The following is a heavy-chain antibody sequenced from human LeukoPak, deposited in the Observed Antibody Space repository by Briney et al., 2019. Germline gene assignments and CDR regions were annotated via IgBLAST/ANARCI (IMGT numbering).Heavy chain of an antibody. D-gene: IGHD6-13*01. V-gene: IGHV1-69*04. J-gene: IGHJ5*02. CDR1: GGTFSSYA. CDR2: IIPILGIA. Sequence: ASVKVSCKASGGTFSSYAISWVRQAPGQGLEWMGRIIPILGIANYAQKFQGRVTITADKSTSTAYMELSSLRSEDTAVYYCAGGEICLRSSSCARNWFDPWAQGTLVTVSS. CDR3: AGGEICLRSSSCARNWFDP.